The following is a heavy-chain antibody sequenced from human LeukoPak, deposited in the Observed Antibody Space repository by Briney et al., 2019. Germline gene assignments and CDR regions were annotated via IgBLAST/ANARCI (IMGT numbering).Heavy chain of an antibody. D-gene: IGHD4-17*01. Sequence: ASVTVSCMASGYTFTDYYIHWVRQAPGQGPEWVEWINPNKGGTNYAQKFQSRVIMTRDTSISTAYMELRRRRSDDTAVHYCARDLAIGDGDYVLNHWGQGTLVTVS. V-gene: IGHV1-2*02. CDR3: ARDLAIGDGDYVLNH. J-gene: IGHJ5*02. CDR1: GYTFTDYY. CDR2: INPNKGGT.